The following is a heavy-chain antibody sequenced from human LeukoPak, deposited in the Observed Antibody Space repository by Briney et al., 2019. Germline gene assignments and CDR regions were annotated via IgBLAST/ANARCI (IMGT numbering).Heavy chain of an antibody. CDR3: ALGKHSDSWYDP. CDR1: GYNLMNYW. D-gene: IGHD1-26*01. J-gene: IGHJ5*02. CDR2: IHLSDFEI. Sequence: GESLKISCKGSGYNLMNYWIGWARQMPGKGLEWMAFIHLSDFEIRYRPSFQGQVTISADNSISTAYLQWSSLKASDTAMYYCALGKHSDSWYDPWGQGTLVIVSS. V-gene: IGHV5-51*01.